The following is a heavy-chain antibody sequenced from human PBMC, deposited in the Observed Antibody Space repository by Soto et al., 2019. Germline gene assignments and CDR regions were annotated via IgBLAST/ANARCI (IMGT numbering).Heavy chain of an antibody. Sequence: SETLSRACAVYGASLSDNYCNWLRQPPGKGLEWIGEINHSGNTNYNPSLRSRVTISIDTSKNQLSLNLRSVSAADTAVYYCARGRGGFDAWGQGTPVTVSS. J-gene: IGHJ5*02. CDR1: GASLSDNY. V-gene: IGHV4-34*01. CDR3: ARGRGGFDA. CDR2: INHSGNT.